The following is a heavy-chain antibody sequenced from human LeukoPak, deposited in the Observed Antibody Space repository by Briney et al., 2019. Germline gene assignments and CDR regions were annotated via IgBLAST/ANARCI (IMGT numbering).Heavy chain of an antibody. V-gene: IGHV1-24*01. J-gene: IGHJ3*02. CDR3: ARASHYYDSSGDAFDI. CDR2: FDPEDGET. Sequence: ASVKVSCKVSGYTLTELSTHWVRQAPGKGLEWMGGFDPEDGETIYAQKFQGRVTMTEDTSTDTAYMELSSLRSEDTAVYYCARASHYYDSSGDAFDIWGQGTMVTVSS. D-gene: IGHD3-22*01. CDR1: GYTLTELS.